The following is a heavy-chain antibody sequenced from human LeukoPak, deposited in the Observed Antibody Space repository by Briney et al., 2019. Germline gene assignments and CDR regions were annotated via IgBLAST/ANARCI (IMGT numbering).Heavy chain of an antibody. D-gene: IGHD6-13*01. Sequence: GGSLRLSWAASGFTFSTYAMSWVRQAPGKGLEWVSTIIGSGGSTYYADSVKGRFTISRDNSKNTLYLQMNSLRAEDTALYYCAKGVHSSSWYVAFDMWGQGTMVTVSS. CDR3: AKGVHSSSWYVAFDM. V-gene: IGHV3-23*01. CDR1: GFTFSTYA. J-gene: IGHJ3*02. CDR2: IIGSGGST.